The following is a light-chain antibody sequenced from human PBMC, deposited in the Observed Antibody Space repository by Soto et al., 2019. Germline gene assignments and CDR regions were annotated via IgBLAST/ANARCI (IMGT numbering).Light chain of an antibody. Sequence: QSALTQPASVSGSPGQSITISCTGTSSDVGGHNYVSWYQHHPGKAPKLMIYEVSNRPSGVSNRFSGSKSGNTASLTISGLQAEDEADYYCTSYTSSNTVVFGGGTKVTVL. CDR3: TSYTSSNTVV. CDR2: EVS. CDR1: SSDVGGHNY. V-gene: IGLV2-14*01. J-gene: IGLJ2*01.